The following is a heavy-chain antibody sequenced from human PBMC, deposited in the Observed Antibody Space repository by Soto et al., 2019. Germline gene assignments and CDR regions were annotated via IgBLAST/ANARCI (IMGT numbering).Heavy chain of an antibody. CDR2: ISAYNGYT. CDR3: AFKRSVVTSYFDY. Sequence: EASVKVSCKASGYTFTSYGISWVRQAPGQGLEWMGWISAYNGYTKYSQKFQGRVTITRDTSASTAYMELSSLRSEDTAVYYCAFKRSVVTSYFDYWGQGTLVTVSS. V-gene: IGHV1-18*01. CDR1: GYTFTSYG. J-gene: IGHJ4*02. D-gene: IGHD3-22*01.